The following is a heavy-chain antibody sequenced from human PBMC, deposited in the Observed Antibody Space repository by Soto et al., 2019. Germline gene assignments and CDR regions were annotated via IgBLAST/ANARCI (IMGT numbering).Heavy chain of an antibody. Sequence: QVQLQESGPGLLRPSETLSLTCAVSGASVGSRAHHSSWIRRTPGKGLEWIGYVYYSGHTKYNPSLQSRVTISMDRSRHLFSLWLSTVTAADTALYYCVTEYYQTDDYHKIDWGQGTLVTVSS. V-gene: IGHV4-61*03. D-gene: IGHD3-16*01. CDR3: VTEYYQTDDYHKID. CDR2: VYYSGHT. J-gene: IGHJ4*02. CDR1: GASVGSRAHH.